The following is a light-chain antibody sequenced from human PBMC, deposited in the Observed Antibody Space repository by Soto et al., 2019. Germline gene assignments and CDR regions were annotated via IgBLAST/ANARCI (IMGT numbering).Light chain of an antibody. CDR3: QQLNSYPRT. CDR2: AVS. J-gene: IGKJ1*01. CDR1: NVISTS. Sequence: GESVNRTCRSSNVISTSLGWYQQKPGKAPNLLIYAVSNLQSGVPSRFSGSGSGTEFTLTISSLQPEDFATYYCQQLNSYPRTFGQGTKVDIK. V-gene: IGKV1-9*01.